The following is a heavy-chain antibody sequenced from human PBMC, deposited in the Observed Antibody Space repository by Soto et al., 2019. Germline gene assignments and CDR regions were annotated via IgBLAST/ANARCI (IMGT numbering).Heavy chain of an antibody. CDR1: GGTFSSYA. J-gene: IGHJ6*02. D-gene: IGHD6-13*01. V-gene: IGHV1-69*01. Sequence: QVQLVQSGAEVKKPGSSVRVSCKASGGTFSSYAISWVRQAPGQGLEWMGGIIPIFGTENYAQKFQGRVTITADESTSTAYKELSSLRSEDTAVYSCAIDRIAGSKYYYGMDVWGQGTTVTVSS. CDR3: AIDRIAGSKYYYGMDV. CDR2: IIPIFGTE.